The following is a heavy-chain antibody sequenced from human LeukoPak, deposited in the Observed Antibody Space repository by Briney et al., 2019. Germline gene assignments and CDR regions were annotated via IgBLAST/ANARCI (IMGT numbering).Heavy chain of an antibody. Sequence: GGSLRLSCAAAGFTFRGSAMHWVRQASGKGLEGVGRIRSKANSYATAYAASVKGRFTITSDDSKNTAYLQINSLKTAHTAGYSCTRTPGRVGYNYVRGSPNYWGQGTLVTVSS. D-gene: IGHD5-24*01. CDR2: IRSKANSYAT. CDR1: GFTFRGSA. J-gene: IGHJ4*02. CDR3: TRTPGRVGYNYVRGSPNY. V-gene: IGHV3-73*01.